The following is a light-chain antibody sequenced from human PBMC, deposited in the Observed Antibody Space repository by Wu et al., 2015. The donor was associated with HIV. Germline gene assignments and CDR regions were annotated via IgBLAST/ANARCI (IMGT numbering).Light chain of an antibody. CDR2: DVF. CDR3: QQRDDWPLT. J-gene: IGKJ4*01. V-gene: IGKV3-11*01. Sequence: VLTQSPGTLSLSSGEGATLSCRASQNITKYLAWYQQRLGQPPRLLIYDVFNRATGIPVRFSGSGSATEFHLTISSLEPEDSAIYYCQQRDDWPLTFGGGSRVEIK. CDR1: QNITKY.